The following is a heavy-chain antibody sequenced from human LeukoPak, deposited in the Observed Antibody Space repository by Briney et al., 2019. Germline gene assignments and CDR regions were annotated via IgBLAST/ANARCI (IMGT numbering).Heavy chain of an antibody. CDR3: ARATDYCSGGSCRLWFDS. D-gene: IGHD2-15*01. CDR2: ISSSGSTI. J-gene: IGHJ5*01. CDR1: GFTFSDYY. V-gene: IGHV3-11*01. Sequence: GGSLRLSCAASGFTFSDYYMSWIRQAPGKGLEWVSYISSSGSTIYYADSVKGRFTISRDNAKNSLYLQMNSLRAEDTAVYYCARATDYCSGGSCRLWFDSWGQGTLVTVSS.